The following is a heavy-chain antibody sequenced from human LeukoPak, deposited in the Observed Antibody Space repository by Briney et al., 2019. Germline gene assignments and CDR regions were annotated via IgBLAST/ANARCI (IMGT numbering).Heavy chain of an antibody. Sequence: QPGRSLRLSCAASGFTFRNYGMNWVRQAPGKGLEWVSGIYSGGSTNYADSVKGRFTISRDKSKNTLYLQMNSLRAEDTAVYYCARDKGYYDSSGYFSYWGQGTLVTVSS. J-gene: IGHJ4*02. CDR2: IYSGGST. CDR1: GFTFRNYG. D-gene: IGHD3-22*01. CDR3: ARDKGYYDSSGYFSY. V-gene: IGHV3-53*01.